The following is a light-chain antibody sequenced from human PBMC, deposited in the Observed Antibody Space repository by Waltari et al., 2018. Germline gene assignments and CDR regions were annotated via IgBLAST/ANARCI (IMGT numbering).Light chain of an antibody. CDR1: QIVTSA. CDR3: QHYLRLPVT. V-gene: IGKV3-20*01. J-gene: IGKJ1*01. Sequence: EIVLTQSPGTLSLSPGESATLSCRTSQIVTSALAWYQQKPGQAPRLLIYGASNRATGIPDRFSGSGSGTDFSLTISSLEPEDFAVYYCQHYLRLPVTFGQGTKVEVK. CDR2: GAS.